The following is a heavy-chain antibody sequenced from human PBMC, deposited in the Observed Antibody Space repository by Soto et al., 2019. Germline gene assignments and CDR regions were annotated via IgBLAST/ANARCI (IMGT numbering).Heavy chain of an antibody. J-gene: IGHJ4*02. D-gene: IGHD1-26*01. CDR2: ISPCVGIT. Sequence: GGSLRLSCAASEFAFSSYAMTWVRLAPGKGLEWVSSISPCVGITYYADSVKGRFTISRDNSKNTLYLQMNSLRADDTALYYCAKRGSHSYFEYWGKGTIVNVSP. CDR3: AKRGSHSYFEY. V-gene: IGHV3-23*01. CDR1: EFAFSSYA.